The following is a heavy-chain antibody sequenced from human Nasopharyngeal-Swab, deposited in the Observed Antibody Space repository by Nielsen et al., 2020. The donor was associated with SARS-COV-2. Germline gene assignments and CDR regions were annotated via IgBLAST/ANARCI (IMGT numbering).Heavy chain of an antibody. Sequence: SQTLSLTCTVSGGSISSSSYYWGWIRQPPGKGLEWIGCIYYSGSTYYNPSLKSRVTISVDTSKNQSSLKLSSVTAADTAVYYCARERGRGGIWNYYYYYMDVWGKGTTVTVS. CDR2: IYYSGST. J-gene: IGHJ6*03. V-gene: IGHV4-39*07. D-gene: IGHD3-10*01. CDR1: GGSISSSSYY. CDR3: ARERGRGGIWNYYYYYMDV.